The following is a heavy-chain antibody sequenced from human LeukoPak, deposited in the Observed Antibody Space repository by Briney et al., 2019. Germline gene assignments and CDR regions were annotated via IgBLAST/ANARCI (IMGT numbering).Heavy chain of an antibody. CDR3: AKDGAGSQSYCSSTSCYVDY. Sequence: GGSLRLSCAASGFTFSSYSMYWVRQAPGKGLEWVAVISYDGSYKYYADSVKGRFTISRDNSKNTLYLQMNSLRAEDTAVYYCAKDGAGSQSYCSSTSCYVDYWGQGTLVTVSS. V-gene: IGHV3-30*04. J-gene: IGHJ4*02. CDR2: ISYDGSYK. CDR1: GFTFSSYS. D-gene: IGHD2-2*01.